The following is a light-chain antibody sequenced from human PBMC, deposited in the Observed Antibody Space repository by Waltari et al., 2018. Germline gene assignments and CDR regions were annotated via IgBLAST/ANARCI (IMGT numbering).Light chain of an antibody. Sequence: SYVVTQPPPVSAAPGDTARIPGGGDTIGRNGVPWYQPGPGQAPALVSAYDSDRPSGIPERFSGSNSGNTATLTISWVEADDEADYYCLVWHSTTDHHGVFGGGTKLTVL. V-gene: IGLV3-21*04. J-gene: IGLJ2*01. CDR3: LVWHSTTDHHGV. CDR2: YDS. CDR1: TIGRNG.